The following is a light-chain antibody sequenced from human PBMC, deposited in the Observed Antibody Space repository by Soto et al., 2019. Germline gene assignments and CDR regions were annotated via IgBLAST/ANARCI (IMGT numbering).Light chain of an antibody. V-gene: IGKV3-15*01. CDR2: GAS. Sequence: EILMTQSPATLSVSPGERATVSCRASQRVSSNLAWYHQKPRQAPSLLIYGASTRATGIPARFSGSGSGTEFTLTISSLQSEDFAVYYCQQYNNWPRTFGQATKVDIK. CDR3: QQYNNWPRT. CDR1: QRVSSN. J-gene: IGKJ1*01.